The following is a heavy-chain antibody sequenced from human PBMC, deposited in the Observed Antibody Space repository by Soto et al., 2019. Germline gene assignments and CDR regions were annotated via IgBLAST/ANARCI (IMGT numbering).Heavy chain of an antibody. V-gene: IGHV4-34*01. CDR3: ARLSGSYNDRYFDS. D-gene: IGHD1-26*01. J-gene: IGHJ4*02. CDR2: INHSGST. Sequence: PSDTLSLTCAVYGGSFSGYDWTWIRQPPGTGLEWIGEINHSGSTNYNPSLKSRLTISVDTSNNQFSLKVRSVTAADTAVYYCARLSGSYNDRYFDSWGQGTLVTVSS. CDR1: GGSFSGYD.